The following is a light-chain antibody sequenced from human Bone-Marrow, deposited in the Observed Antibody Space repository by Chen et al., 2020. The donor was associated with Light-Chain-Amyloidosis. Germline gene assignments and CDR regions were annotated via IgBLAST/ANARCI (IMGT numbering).Light chain of an antibody. CDR1: QNIDTY. CDR2: QAS. Sequence: DIQMTQSPSTLSASVGDRVTITCRASQNIDTYLAWYQHKPGKAPKLLIYQASILESGVPLRFSGSGSGTEFTLTISSLQPDDFATYFCQEFKSHDMCNFGQGTKLEIK. V-gene: IGKV1-5*03. J-gene: IGKJ2*04. CDR3: QEFKSHDMCN.